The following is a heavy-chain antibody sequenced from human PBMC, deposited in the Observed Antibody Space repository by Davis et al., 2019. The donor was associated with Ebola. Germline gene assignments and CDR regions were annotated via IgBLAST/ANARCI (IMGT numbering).Heavy chain of an antibody. CDR2: IKHSGST. J-gene: IGHJ6*03. CDR3: ARGLGQKMGYSGSDYYYYYYMDV. CDR1: GGSFSGYS. D-gene: IGHD5-12*01. V-gene: IGHV4-34*01. Sequence: PSETLSLTCAVYGGSFSGYSWSWIRQPPGKGLEWIGEIKHSGSTNYNPSLKSRVSISVDTSKNQFSLKLNSVTAADTAVYYCARGLGQKMGYSGSDYYYYYYMDVWGKGTTVTVSS.